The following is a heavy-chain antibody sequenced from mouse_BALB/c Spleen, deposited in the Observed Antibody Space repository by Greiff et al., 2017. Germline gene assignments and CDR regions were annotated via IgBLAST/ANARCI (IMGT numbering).Heavy chain of an antibody. CDR2: IDPSDSYT. D-gene: IGHD4-1*01. CDR3: TRRWNQTGTAY. V-gene: IGHV1S127*01. J-gene: IGHJ3*01. Sequence: QVQLQQPGAELVKPGASVKMSCKASGYTFTSYWMHWVKQRPGQGLEWIGVIDPSDSYTSYNQKFKGKATLTVDTSSSTAYMQLSSLTSEDSAVYYCTRRWNQTGTAYWGQGTLVTVSA. CDR1: GYTFTSYW.